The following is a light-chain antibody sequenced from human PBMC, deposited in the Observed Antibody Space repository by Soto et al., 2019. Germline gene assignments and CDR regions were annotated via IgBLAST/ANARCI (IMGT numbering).Light chain of an antibody. Sequence: EIVMTQSPATLSVSPGERATLSCRASQNVGTKLAWYQQKPGQAPRLLIYGASTRATGFPARFSGSGSGTEFTLTISSLQSEDVAVDYCQQYDTWPPLTFGGGTKVEI. CDR2: GAS. J-gene: IGKJ4*01. CDR3: QQYDTWPPLT. V-gene: IGKV3-15*01. CDR1: QNVGTK.